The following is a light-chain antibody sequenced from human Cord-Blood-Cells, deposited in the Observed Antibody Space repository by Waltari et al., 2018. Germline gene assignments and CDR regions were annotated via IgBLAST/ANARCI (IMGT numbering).Light chain of an antibody. V-gene: IGKV3-11*01. CDR2: DSS. Sequence: IVFTQSPATLSLSPGDRATLSCRASQRVSSYLAWYQQKPGQAPRLLIYDSSNRATGIPARFSGSGSVTDFTLTISSLEPEDFAVYYCQQRSNWPITFGQGTRLEIK. CDR3: QQRSNWPIT. CDR1: QRVSSY. J-gene: IGKJ5*01.